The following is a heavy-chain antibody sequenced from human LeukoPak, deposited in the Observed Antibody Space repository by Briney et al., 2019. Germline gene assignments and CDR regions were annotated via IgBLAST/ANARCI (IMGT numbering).Heavy chain of an antibody. J-gene: IGHJ4*02. CDR2: VYYSGYT. Sequence: SETLSLTCTVSGDSISTSTTYHWGWIRQPQGKGLEWIGSVYYSGYTYYNPSLKSRVTISVDTSKNQFSLKVNSVTAADAAVYYCARLLYDYFSGSYYYFDYWGRGTLVTVSS. D-gene: IGHD2-15*01. CDR1: GDSISTSTTYH. V-gene: IGHV4-39*07. CDR3: ARLLYDYFSGSYYYFDY.